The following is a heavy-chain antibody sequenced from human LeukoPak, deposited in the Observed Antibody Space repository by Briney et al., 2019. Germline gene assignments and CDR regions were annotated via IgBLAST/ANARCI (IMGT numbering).Heavy chain of an antibody. CDR2: INWNGGST. J-gene: IGHJ6*03. CDR3: ARGEYHYYMDV. CDR1: GFTFADYG. Sequence: GGSLRLSCAASGFTFADYGMSWVRQAPGKGLEWVSGINWNGGSTDYADSVKGRFTISRDNAKNSLYLQMNSLRAEDTALYYCARGEYHYYMDVWGKGTTVIVSS. V-gene: IGHV3-20*04.